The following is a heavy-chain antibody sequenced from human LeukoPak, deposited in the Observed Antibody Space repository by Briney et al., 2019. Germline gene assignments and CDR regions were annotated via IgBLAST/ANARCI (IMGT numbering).Heavy chain of an antibody. CDR1: GFTFSSYE. J-gene: IGHJ5*02. Sequence: GRSLRLSCAASGFTFSSYEMNWVRQAPGKGLEWVSYISSSGSTIYYADSVKGRFTISRDNSMNTLYLQMNSLRAEDTAVYYCARDLWGYGSGSLSWFDPWGQGTLVTVSS. CDR2: ISSSGSTI. V-gene: IGHV3-48*03. D-gene: IGHD3-10*01. CDR3: ARDLWGYGSGSLSWFDP.